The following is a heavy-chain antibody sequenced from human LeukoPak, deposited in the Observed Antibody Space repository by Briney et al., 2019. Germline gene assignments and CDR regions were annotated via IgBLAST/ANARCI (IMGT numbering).Heavy chain of an antibody. CDR2: ISSASNTI. CDR3: ARDGWFGDYNWFDP. Sequence: PGGSLRLSCAASGFTFSSYSMNWVRQAPGKGPEWVSYISSASNTIYYADSVKGRFTISRDNAKNSLNLQMNSLRVDDTAMYYCARDGWFGDYNWFDPWGQGTLVTVSS. D-gene: IGHD3-10*01. CDR1: GFTFSSYS. J-gene: IGHJ5*02. V-gene: IGHV3-48*01.